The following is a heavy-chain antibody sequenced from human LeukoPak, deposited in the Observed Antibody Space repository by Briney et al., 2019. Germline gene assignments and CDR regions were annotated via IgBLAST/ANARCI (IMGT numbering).Heavy chain of an antibody. CDR3: ARGYTSGWSNWFDP. Sequence: SSETLSLTCSVSGGSVSGYYWSWIRQPPGEGLEWIGYINYSGSINYNPSLKNRVTISVDTSKNQFSLKLSSVTAADTAVYYCARGYTSGWSNWFDPWGQGTLVTVSS. CDR1: GGSVSGYY. J-gene: IGHJ5*02. CDR2: INYSGSI. D-gene: IGHD6-13*01. V-gene: IGHV4-59*02.